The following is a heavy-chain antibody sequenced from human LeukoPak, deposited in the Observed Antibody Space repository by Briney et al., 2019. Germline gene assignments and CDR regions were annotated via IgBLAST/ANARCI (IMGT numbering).Heavy chain of an antibody. V-gene: IGHV4-30-4*01. CDR1: GGSISSGDYY. Sequence: SETLSLTCTVSGGSISSGDYYWSWIRQPPGKGLEWIGYIYYSGSTYYNPSLKSRVTISVDTSKNQFSLKLSSVTAADTAVYYCARAGGTAMVPYYYGMDVWGQGTTVTVSS. D-gene: IGHD5-18*01. CDR3: ARAGGTAMVPYYYGMDV. CDR2: IYYSGST. J-gene: IGHJ6*02.